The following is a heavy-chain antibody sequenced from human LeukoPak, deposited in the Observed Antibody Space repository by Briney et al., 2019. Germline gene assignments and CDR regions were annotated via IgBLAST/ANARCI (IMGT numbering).Heavy chain of an antibody. J-gene: IGHJ3*01. V-gene: IGHV1-2*06. CDR1: GYTFTGYY. CDR3: ARLRELPQHDAFDV. CDR2: INPNSGGT. D-gene: IGHD1-26*01. Sequence: ASVKVSCKASGYTFTGYYMHWVRQAPGQGLEWMGRINPNSGGTNYAQKFQGRVTMTRDTSISTAYMELSRLRSDDTAVYYCARLRELPQHDAFDVWGQGTTVTVSS.